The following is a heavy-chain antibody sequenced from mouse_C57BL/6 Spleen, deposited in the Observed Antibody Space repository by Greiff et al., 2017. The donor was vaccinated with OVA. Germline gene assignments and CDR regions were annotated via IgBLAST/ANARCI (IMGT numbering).Heavy chain of an antibody. CDR1: GYAFSSSW. CDR2: IYPGDGDT. CDR3: ARSYYYGSTFTDYYAMDY. J-gene: IGHJ4*01. Sequence: QVQLQQSGPELVKPGASVKISCKASGYAFSSSWMNWVKQRPGKGLEWIGRIYPGDGDTNYNGKFKGKATLTADKSSSTAYMQLSSLTSEDSAVYFCARSYYYGSTFTDYYAMDYWGQGTSVTVSS. D-gene: IGHD1-1*01. V-gene: IGHV1-82*01.